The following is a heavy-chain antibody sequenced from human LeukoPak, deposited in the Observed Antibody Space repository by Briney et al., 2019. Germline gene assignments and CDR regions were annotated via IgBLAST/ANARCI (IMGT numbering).Heavy chain of an antibody. CDR3: ARADILTGYYTSLPDY. CDR1: GFTLDDYG. CDR2: INWNGGST. V-gene: IGHV3-20*04. D-gene: IGHD3-9*01. J-gene: IGHJ4*02. Sequence: PGGSLRLSCAASGFTLDDYGMSWVRQAPGKGLEWVSGINWNGGSTGYADSVKGRFTISRDNAKNSLYLQMNSLRAEDTALYYCARADILTGYYTSLPDYWGQGTLVTVSS.